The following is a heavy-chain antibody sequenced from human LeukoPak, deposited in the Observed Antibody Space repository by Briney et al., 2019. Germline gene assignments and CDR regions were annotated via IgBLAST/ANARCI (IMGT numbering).Heavy chain of an antibody. V-gene: IGHV3-53*01. D-gene: IGHD1-26*01. J-gene: IGHJ4*02. CDR3: VRDLFGGTYYSY. CDR1: GFTVSSNY. CDR2: IYSGGST. Sequence: GGSLRLSCAASGFTVSSNYMSWVRQAPGKGLEWVSVIYSGGSTYYADSVKGRFTISRDNSKNTLYLQMNSLRAEDTAIYYCVRDLFGGTYYSYWGQGTLVTVSS.